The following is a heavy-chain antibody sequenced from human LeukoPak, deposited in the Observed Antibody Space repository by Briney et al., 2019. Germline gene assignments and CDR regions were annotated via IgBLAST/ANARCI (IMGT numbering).Heavy chain of an antibody. Sequence: PGGSLRLPCAASGFTFGSYAMTWVRQAPGKGLEWVSLISGSGGSAYYADSVKGRFTISRDNSKNTLYLQMNSLRAEDTAVYYCAKVHYYGSGSYDYWGQGTLVTVSS. D-gene: IGHD3-10*01. J-gene: IGHJ4*02. V-gene: IGHV3-23*01. CDR3: AKVHYYGSGSYDY. CDR2: ISGSGGSA. CDR1: GFTFGSYA.